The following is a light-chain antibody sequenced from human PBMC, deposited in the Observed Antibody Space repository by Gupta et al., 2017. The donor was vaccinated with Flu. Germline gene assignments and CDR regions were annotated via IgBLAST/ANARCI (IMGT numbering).Light chain of an antibody. CDR2: EVS. CDR3: SSYAGSNNLV. CDR1: SSDVGGYNY. V-gene: IGLV2-8*01. J-gene: IGLJ3*02. Sequence: TSSDVGGYNYVSWYQQHPGKAPKLMIYEVSKRPSGVPDRFSGSKSGNTASLSVSGLQAEDEADYYCSSYAGSNNLVFGGGTKLTVL.